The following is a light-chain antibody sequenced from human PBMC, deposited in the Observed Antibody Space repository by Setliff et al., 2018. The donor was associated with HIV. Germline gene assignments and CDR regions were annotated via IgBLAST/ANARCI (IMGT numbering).Light chain of an antibody. CDR1: SSDVGSYNF. V-gene: IGLV2-14*03. CDR3: CSYTASSTLV. Sequence: QSALTQPASVSGSPGQSITLSCTGTSSDVGSYNFVSWYQQHPGRAPKLMIYDVTKRPSGVSDRFSGSKSGNTASLTISGLQTEDEADYYCCSYTASSTLVFGGGTKVTVL. CDR2: DVT. J-gene: IGLJ3*02.